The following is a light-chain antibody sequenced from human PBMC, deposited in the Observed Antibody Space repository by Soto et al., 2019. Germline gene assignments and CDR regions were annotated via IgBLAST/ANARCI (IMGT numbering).Light chain of an antibody. CDR3: ISYTSSGTWV. J-gene: IGLJ3*02. CDR2: EVS. V-gene: IGLV2-14*01. CDR1: SSDVGGYNY. Sequence: QSVLTQPASVSGSPGQSITISCTGTSSDVGGYNYVSWYQHHPVKAPKLIIYEVSNRPSGVSDRFSGSRSGNTASLTISGLQAEDESDYYCISYTSSGTWVFGGGTQLTVL.